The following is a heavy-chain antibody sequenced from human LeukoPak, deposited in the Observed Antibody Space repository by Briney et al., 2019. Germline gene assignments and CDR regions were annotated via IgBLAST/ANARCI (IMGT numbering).Heavy chain of an antibody. CDR1: GFTFSSYA. CDR3: AKDRMANPYYYGDYNDY. CDR2: ISGSGGST. D-gene: IGHD4-17*01. V-gene: IGHV3-23*01. J-gene: IGHJ4*02. Sequence: PGGSLRLSCAASGFTFSSYAMSWVRQAPGKGLEWVSAISGSGGSTYYADSVKGRFTISRDNSKNTLYLQMNSLRAEDTAVYYCAKDRMANPYYYGDYNDYWGQGTLVTVSS.